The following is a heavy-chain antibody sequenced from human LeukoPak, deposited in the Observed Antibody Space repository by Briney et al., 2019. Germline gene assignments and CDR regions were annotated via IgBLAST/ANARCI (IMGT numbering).Heavy chain of an antibody. CDR1: GFTFSSYW. CDR3: ARDFRVGYCSSTSCYREDYYYYMDV. Sequence: GGSLRLSCAASGFTFSSYWMSWVRQAPGKGLEWVANIKQDGSEKYYVDSVKGRFTISRDNAKNSLYLQMNSLRAEDTAVCYCARDFRVGYCSSTSCYREDYYYYMDVWGKGTTVTVSS. CDR2: IKQDGSEK. J-gene: IGHJ6*03. V-gene: IGHV3-7*01. D-gene: IGHD2-2*01.